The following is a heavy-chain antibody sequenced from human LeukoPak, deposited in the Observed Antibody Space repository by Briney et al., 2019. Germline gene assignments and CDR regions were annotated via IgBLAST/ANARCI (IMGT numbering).Heavy chain of an antibody. CDR3: ARITVRGVLDY. CDR2: MNPNSGNT. CDR1: GGTFSSYA. V-gene: IGHV1-8*02. D-gene: IGHD3-10*01. Sequence: GASVKVSCKASGGTFSSYAINWVRQATGQGLEWMGWMNPNSGNTGYAQKFQGRVTMTRNTSISTAYMELSSLRSEDTAVYYCARITVRGVLDYWGQGTLVTVSS. J-gene: IGHJ4*02.